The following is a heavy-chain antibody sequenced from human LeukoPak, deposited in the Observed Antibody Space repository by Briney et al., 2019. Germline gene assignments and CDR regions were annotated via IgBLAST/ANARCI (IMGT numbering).Heavy chain of an antibody. J-gene: IGHJ5*02. D-gene: IGHD3-3*01. Sequence: GASVKVSCKASGYTLTSYDINWVRQATGQGLGWMGWMNPNSGNTGYAQKFQGRVTMTRNTSISTAYMELSSLRSEDTAVYYCARGRDFWSGYPFDPWGQGTLVTVSS. CDR1: GYTLTSYD. V-gene: IGHV1-8*01. CDR2: MNPNSGNT. CDR3: ARGRDFWSGYPFDP.